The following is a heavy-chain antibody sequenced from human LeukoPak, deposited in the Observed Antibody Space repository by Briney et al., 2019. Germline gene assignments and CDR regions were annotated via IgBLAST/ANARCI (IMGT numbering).Heavy chain of an antibody. CDR3: AAGDSSGSYTDY. CDR1: GGTFSSYA. Sequence: SVKVSCKASGGTFSSYAISWVRQAPGQGLEWMGRIIPILGIANYAQKFQGRVTITADKSTSTAYMELSSLRSEDTAVYYCAAGDSSGSYTDYWGQGTLVTVSS. V-gene: IGHV1-69*04. J-gene: IGHJ4*02. D-gene: IGHD1-26*01. CDR2: IIPILGIA.